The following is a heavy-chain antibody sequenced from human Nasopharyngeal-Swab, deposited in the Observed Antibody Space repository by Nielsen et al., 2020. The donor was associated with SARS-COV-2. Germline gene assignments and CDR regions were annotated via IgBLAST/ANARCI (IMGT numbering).Heavy chain of an antibody. D-gene: IGHD2-2*01. CDR3: ARYCSSTSADFDY. CDR2: IYYSGST. J-gene: IGHJ4*02. V-gene: IGHV4-31*02. Sequence: KGLEWIGYIYYSGSTYYNPSLKSRVTISVDTSKNQFSLKLSSVTAADTAVYYCARYCSSTSADFDYWGQGTLVTVSS.